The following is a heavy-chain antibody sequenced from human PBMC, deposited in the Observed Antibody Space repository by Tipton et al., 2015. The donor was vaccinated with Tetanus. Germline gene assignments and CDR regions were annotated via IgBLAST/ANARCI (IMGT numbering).Heavy chain of an antibody. J-gene: IGHJ3*02. V-gene: IGHV4-59*01. CDR2: IYSSGSA. D-gene: IGHD3-10*01. CDR3: AGSQSWFAFDI. Sequence: TLSLTCSVSDGSSRNYYWSWIRQPPGKGLEWIGNIYSSGSANYNPPLRSRVTIPVAASKDRFSLKMISVTPADTAVYYCAGSQSWFAFDIWGQGTIVTVSS. CDR1: DGSSRNYY.